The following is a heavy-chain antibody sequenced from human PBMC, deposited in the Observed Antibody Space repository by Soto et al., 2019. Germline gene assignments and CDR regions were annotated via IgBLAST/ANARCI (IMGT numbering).Heavy chain of an antibody. Sequence: EVQLVESGGGLVQPGGSLRLSCAASGFTVSSNYRSWVRQAPGKGLEWVSVIYSGGSTYYADSVKGRFTISRDNSKNTLYLQMNSLRAEDTAVYYCARYPGSSDGPDWGQGTLVTVSS. CDR3: ARYPGSSDGPD. V-gene: IGHV3-66*01. J-gene: IGHJ4*02. CDR2: IYSGGST. CDR1: GFTVSSNY. D-gene: IGHD2-15*01.